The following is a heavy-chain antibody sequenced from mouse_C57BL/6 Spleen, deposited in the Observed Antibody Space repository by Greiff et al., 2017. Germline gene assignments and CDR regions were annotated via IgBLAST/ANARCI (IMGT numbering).Heavy chain of an antibody. V-gene: IGHV1-85*01. CDR3: AREGTAQVVDY. Sequence: QVQLQQSGPELVKPGASVKLSCKASGYTFTSYDINWVKQRPGQGLEWIGWIYPRDGSTKYNEKFKGKATLTVDTYSSTAYMELHSLTSEVSAVYFCAREGTAQVVDYWGQGTTLTVSS. J-gene: IGHJ2*01. CDR1: GYTFTSYD. D-gene: IGHD3-2*02. CDR2: IYPRDGST.